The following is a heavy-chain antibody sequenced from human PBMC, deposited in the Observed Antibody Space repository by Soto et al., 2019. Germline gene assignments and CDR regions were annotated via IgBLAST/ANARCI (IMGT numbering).Heavy chain of an antibody. Sequence: ASVKVSCKASGYTFTSYGISWVRQAPGQGLEGVGWISAYNGNTNYAQKLQGRVTMTTDTSTSTAYMELRSLRSDDTAVYYCAREYYDFWSGQSYDAFDIWGQGTXVTVSS. J-gene: IGHJ3*02. CDR3: AREYYDFWSGQSYDAFDI. CDR2: ISAYNGNT. V-gene: IGHV1-18*01. D-gene: IGHD3-3*01. CDR1: GYTFTSYG.